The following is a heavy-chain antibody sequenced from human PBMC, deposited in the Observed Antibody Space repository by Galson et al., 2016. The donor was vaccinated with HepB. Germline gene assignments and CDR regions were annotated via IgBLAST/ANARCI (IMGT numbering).Heavy chain of an antibody. CDR2: IRRDATQK. V-gene: IGHV3-7*01. CDR1: GFTFSSYW. D-gene: IGHD3-10*01. CDR3: ARDPYYGSDRGYGMDV. Sequence: SLRLSCAASGFTFSSYWMTWVRQTPGQGLEWVANIRRDATQKNYVDSVKGRFTISRDNAKNSLFLQMNSLRAEDTAVYYCARDPYYGSDRGYGMDVWGQGTTVTVSS. J-gene: IGHJ6*02.